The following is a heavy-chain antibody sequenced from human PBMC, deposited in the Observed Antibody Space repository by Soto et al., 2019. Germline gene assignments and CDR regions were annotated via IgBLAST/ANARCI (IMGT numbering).Heavy chain of an antibody. CDR2: IYNSGGS. D-gene: IGHD4-17*01. CDR1: GASVRSGDYY. CDR3: VGTGTTDDY. V-gene: IGHV4-30-4*01. Sequence: QVQLQESGPGLVKPSQTLSLTCSVSGASVRSGDYYWSSIRQAPGKGLEWIGYIYNSGGSYYNPSLEGRLTISIDTSKNQFSLKLNSVTAADTAIYYCVGTGTTDDYWGRGTLVTVSS. J-gene: IGHJ4*02.